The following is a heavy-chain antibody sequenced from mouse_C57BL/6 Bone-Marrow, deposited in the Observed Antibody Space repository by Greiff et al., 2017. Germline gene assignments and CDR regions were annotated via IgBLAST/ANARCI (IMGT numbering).Heavy chain of an antibody. V-gene: IGHV1-50*01. D-gene: IGHD1-1*01. Sequence: QVQLKQPGAELVKPGASVKLSCKASGYTFTSYWMQWVKQRPGQGLEWIGEIDPSDSYTNYNQKFKGKATLTVDTSSSTAYMQLSSLTSEDSAVYYCASFYYYGSSSYYAMDYWGQGTSVTVSS. CDR3: ASFYYYGSSSYYAMDY. CDR2: IDPSDSYT. J-gene: IGHJ4*01. CDR1: GYTFTSYW.